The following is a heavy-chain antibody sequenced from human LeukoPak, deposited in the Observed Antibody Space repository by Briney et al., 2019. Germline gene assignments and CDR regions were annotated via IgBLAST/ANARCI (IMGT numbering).Heavy chain of an antibody. J-gene: IGHJ4*02. D-gene: IGHD1-26*01. Sequence: ASVKVSCKASGYTFTSYYMHWVRQAPGQGLEWMGIINPSGGSTSYAQKFQGRVTMTRDTSTSTVYMELSSLRSEDTAVYYCAGGSGSGSYRGYYFDYWGQGTLVTVSS. CDR1: GYTFTSYY. CDR3: AGGSGSGSYRGYYFDY. V-gene: IGHV1-46*01. CDR2: INPSGGST.